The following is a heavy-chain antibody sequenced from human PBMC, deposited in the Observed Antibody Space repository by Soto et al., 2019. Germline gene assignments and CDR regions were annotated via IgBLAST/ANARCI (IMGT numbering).Heavy chain of an antibody. CDR3: ARGGDSSGYYPTEFDY. CDR2: IYYSGST. D-gene: IGHD3-22*01. J-gene: IGHJ4*02. CDR1: GGSISSGGYY. Sequence: QVQLQESGPGLVKPSQTLSLTCTVSGGSISSGGYYWSWIRQPPGKGLEWIGYIYYSGSTYYNPSLKSRVTISVDTSKNQLSLQLSSVTAAYTDVYYCARGGDSSGYYPTEFDYWGQGTLVTVSS. V-gene: IGHV4-31*03.